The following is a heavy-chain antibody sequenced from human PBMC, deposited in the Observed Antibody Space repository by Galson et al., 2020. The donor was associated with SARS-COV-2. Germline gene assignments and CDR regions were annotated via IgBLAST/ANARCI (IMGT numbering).Heavy chain of an antibody. CDR3: AKDFIGSYYYGMDV. V-gene: IGHV3-30*18. CDR1: GFTFSSYG. Sequence: TGGSLRLSCAASGFTFSSYGMHWVRQAPGKGLEWVAVISYDGSNKYYADSVTGRFTISRDNSKNTLYLQMNSLRAEDTAVYYCAKDFIGSYYYGMDVWGQGTTVTVSS. CDR2: ISYDGSNK. D-gene: IGHD3-10*01. J-gene: IGHJ6*02.